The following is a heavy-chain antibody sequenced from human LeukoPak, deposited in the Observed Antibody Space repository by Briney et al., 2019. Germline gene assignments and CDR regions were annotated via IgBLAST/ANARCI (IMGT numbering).Heavy chain of an antibody. Sequence: SETLSLTCTVSGGSISSSFWSWIRQPPGEGLEWIGHIFYTGRTTYSPSLKSRVTISIDTSKNQFSLKMSSVTAADTAVYYCARVYSYGEIWFDPWGHGTLVTVSS. V-gene: IGHV4-59*01. CDR3: ARVYSYGEIWFDP. CDR1: GGSISSSF. CDR2: IFYTGRT. D-gene: IGHD5-18*01. J-gene: IGHJ5*02.